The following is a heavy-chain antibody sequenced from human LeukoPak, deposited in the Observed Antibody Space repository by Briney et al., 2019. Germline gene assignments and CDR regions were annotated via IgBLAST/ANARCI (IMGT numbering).Heavy chain of an antibody. J-gene: IGHJ5*02. D-gene: IGHD1-26*01. CDR1: GYTFTNFG. V-gene: IGHV1-18*01. CDR3: ATIGIVGAPRNWFDP. Sequence: ASVKVSCKASGYTFTNFGISWVRQAPGQGLEWMGWISAYNGNTNYAQKFQGRVTMTTDTSTSTAYMELSSLRSEDTAVYYCATIGIVGAPRNWFDPRGQGTLVTVSS. CDR2: ISAYNGNT.